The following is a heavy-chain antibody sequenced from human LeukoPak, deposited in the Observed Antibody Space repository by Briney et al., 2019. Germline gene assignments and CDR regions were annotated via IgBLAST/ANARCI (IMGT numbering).Heavy chain of an antibody. CDR1: GFTFSSYA. J-gene: IGHJ4*02. D-gene: IGHD3-22*01. CDR2: ICGSDGST. CDR3: AKRTYRDSGGYLGSSDY. Sequence: GGSVRLSCAASGFTFSSYAMSWVRPAPGKGLEWVSSICGSDGSTYYADSVKGRFTISRDNSKNTLYLQLNSLRAEDTAIYYWAKRTYRDSGGYLGSSDYWGQGTLVTVSS. V-gene: IGHV3-23*01.